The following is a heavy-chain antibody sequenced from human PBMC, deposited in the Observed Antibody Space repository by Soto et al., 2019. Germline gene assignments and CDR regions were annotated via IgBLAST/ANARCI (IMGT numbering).Heavy chain of an antibody. CDR2: INPSGGST. Sequence: GASVKVSCKASGYTFTSYYMHWVRQAPGQGLEWMGIINPSGGSTSYAQKFQGRVTMTRDTSTSTVYMELSSLRSEDTAVYYCARDRFLEWLGPDYYYYGMDVWGQGTTVTVSS. V-gene: IGHV1-46*01. J-gene: IGHJ6*02. D-gene: IGHD3-3*01. CDR3: ARDRFLEWLGPDYYYYGMDV. CDR1: GYTFTSYY.